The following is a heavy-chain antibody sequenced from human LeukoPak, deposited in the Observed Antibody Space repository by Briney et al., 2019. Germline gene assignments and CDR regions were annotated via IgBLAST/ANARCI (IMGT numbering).Heavy chain of an antibody. CDR2: IYYSGST. V-gene: IGHV4-59*01. J-gene: IGHJ5*02. Sequence: SETLSLTCTVSGGSISSYYWSWIRQPPGKGLEWIGYIYYSGSTNYNPSLKSRVTISVDTSKNQFSLKLSSVTAADTAVYYCARDVFAEDSTHHKFDPWGQGTLVTVSS. CDR1: GGSISSYY. D-gene: IGHD3-10*02. CDR3: ARDVFAEDSTHHKFDP.